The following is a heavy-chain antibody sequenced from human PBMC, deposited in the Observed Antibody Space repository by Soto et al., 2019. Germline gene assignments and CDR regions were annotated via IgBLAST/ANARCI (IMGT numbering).Heavy chain of an antibody. J-gene: IGHJ4*02. V-gene: IGHV3-15*07. D-gene: IGHD3-22*01. CDR1: GFTFSNAW. CDR2: IKSKTDGGTT. CDR3: SWEDYYDSSGYYELDY. Sequence: EVQLVESGGGLVKPGGSLRLSCAASGFTFSNAWMNWVRQAPGKGLEWVGRIKSKTDGGTTDYAAPVKGRFTISRDDSKNTLYLQMNSLKTEDTAVYYCSWEDYYDSSGYYELDYWGQGTLFTVSS.